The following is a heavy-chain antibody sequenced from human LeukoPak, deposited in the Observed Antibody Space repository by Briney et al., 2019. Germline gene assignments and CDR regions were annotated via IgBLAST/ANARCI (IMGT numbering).Heavy chain of an antibody. CDR3: ARGNFYSGSGSSPLDY. CDR1: GFTFSTYG. J-gene: IGHJ4*02. CDR2: ISGSGGST. Sequence: PGGSLRLSCAASGFTFSTYGMSWVRQAPGKGLVWVSAISGSGGSTYYADSVKGRFTISRDNSKNTLYLQMNSLGAEDSAVYYCARGNFYSGSGSSPLDYWGQGTLVTVSS. D-gene: IGHD3-10*01. V-gene: IGHV3-23*01.